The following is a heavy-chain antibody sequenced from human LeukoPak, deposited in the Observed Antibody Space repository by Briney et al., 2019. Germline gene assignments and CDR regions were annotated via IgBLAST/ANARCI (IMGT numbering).Heavy chain of an antibody. CDR2: ISSSSTII. V-gene: IGHV3-48*03. CDR3: ARAEGYSSSWYQYYFDY. J-gene: IGHJ4*02. Sequence: PGGSLRLSCAASGFTFSSYELYWVRQAPGKGLEWISYISSSSTIIKYADSVRGRFTISRDNAKNSLYLQMNSLRAEDTAVYYCARAEGYSSSWYQYYFDYWGQGTLVTVSS. CDR1: GFTFSSYE. D-gene: IGHD6-13*01.